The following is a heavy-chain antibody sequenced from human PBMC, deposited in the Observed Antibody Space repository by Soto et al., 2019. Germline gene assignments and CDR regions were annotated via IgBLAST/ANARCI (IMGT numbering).Heavy chain of an antibody. J-gene: IGHJ4*02. CDR2: IYYSGST. V-gene: IGHV4-30-4*01. CDR3: ARTGGRYDSGHYVKLD. Sequence: SETLSLACTVSGGSISSGDYFWSWIRQPPGKGLEWIGYIYYSGSTYYNPSLKSRVTISVDTSKNQFSLKLRFVSAADTAVYYCARTGGRYDSGHYVKLDWGQGTLVTVSS. CDR1: GGSISSGDYF. D-gene: IGHD4-17*01.